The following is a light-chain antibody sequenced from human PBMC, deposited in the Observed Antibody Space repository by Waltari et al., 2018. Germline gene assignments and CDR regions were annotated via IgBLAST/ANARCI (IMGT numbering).Light chain of an antibody. Sequence: QAALTQPASVSGSPGQSIATSCTASNRYGGYYNLVSWYQKHPGKAPKVIIYEVTNRPSGISDRFSGFKTGNTASLTISGLQAEDEADYYCCSYAGSWIWVFGGGTELTVL. V-gene: IGLV2-23*02. J-gene: IGLJ3*02. CDR2: EVT. CDR1: NRYGGYYNL. CDR3: CSYAGSWIWV.